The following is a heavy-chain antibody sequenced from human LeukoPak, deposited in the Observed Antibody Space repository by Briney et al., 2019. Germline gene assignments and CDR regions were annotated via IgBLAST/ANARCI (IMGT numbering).Heavy chain of an antibody. J-gene: IGHJ4*02. D-gene: IGHD5-18*01. V-gene: IGHV1-2*02. Sequence: ASVKVSCKASGYTFTGYYMHWVRQAPGLGLEWMGWINPNSGDTNYARKFQGRVTMTRDTSISTAYMELSRLRSDDTAVYYCAREQDIGMVSALDYWGQGTLVTVSS. CDR2: INPNSGDT. CDR3: AREQDIGMVSALDY. CDR1: GYTFTGYY.